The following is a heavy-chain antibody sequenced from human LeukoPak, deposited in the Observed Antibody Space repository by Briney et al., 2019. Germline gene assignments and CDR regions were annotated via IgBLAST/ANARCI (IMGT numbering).Heavy chain of an antibody. CDR2: ISSSSSYI. V-gene: IGHV3-21*01. CDR3: ARAGSIVGAILNGGDALDI. Sequence: PGASLRLSCAASGFTFSSYSMNWVRQAPGKGLEWVSSISSSSSYIYYADSVKGRFTISRDNAKNSLYLQMNSLRAEDTAVYYCARAGSIVGAILNGGDALDIWGQGTMVTVSS. CDR1: GFTFSSYS. J-gene: IGHJ3*02. D-gene: IGHD1-26*01.